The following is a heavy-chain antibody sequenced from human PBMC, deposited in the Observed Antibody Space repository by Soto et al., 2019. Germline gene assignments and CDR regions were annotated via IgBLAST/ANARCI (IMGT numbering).Heavy chain of an antibody. CDR2: IYYSGST. Sequence: SETLSLTCTVSGGSVSSGSYYWSWIRQPPGKGLECIGYIYYSGSTNYNPSLKSRVTISVDTSKNQFSLKLSSVTAADTAVYYCARGKLRSHAFDIWGQGTMVTVSS. D-gene: IGHD1-7*01. J-gene: IGHJ3*02. V-gene: IGHV4-61*01. CDR1: GGSVSSGSYY. CDR3: ARGKLRSHAFDI.